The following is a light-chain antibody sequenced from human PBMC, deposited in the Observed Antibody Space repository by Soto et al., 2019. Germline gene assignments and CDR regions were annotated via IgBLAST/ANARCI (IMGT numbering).Light chain of an antibody. CDR1: QSVSSSY. Sequence: EVVLTQSPGVLSLSPGEIVTLSCRASQSVSSSYLAWYQQKPGQAPRLLIYGASSRAIDIPRRFSGSGTGTDFTLTIGGLEPEDVAVYFFQKYGGSHWTFGQGTKGEIK. J-gene: IGKJ1*01. V-gene: IGKV3-20*01. CDR2: GAS. CDR3: QKYGGSHWT.